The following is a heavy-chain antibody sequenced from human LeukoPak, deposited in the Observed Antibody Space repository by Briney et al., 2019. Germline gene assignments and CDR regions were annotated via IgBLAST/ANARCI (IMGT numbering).Heavy chain of an antibody. CDR3: ARDRTPGYFDY. CDR2: ISSSSSTI. J-gene: IGHJ4*02. CDR1: AFTFSTYG. Sequence: PGRSLRLSCAASAFTFSTYGMNWVRQAPGKGLEWVSYISSSSSTIYYADSVKGRFTISRDNAKNSLYLQMNSLRAEDTAVYYCARDRTPGYFDYWGQGTLVTVSS. V-gene: IGHV3-48*01.